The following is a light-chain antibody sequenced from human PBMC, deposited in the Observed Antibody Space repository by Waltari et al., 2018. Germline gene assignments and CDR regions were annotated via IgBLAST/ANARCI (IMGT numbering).Light chain of an antibody. J-gene: IGKJ2*01. Sequence: EIVMTQSPATLSVSPGERATLSCRASQSISTNLAWYQQKPGQAPRLLSSGASTSATGIPGRFSGSGSGTEFTLTISSLQSEDFAIYYCQQYNNWLPYTFGQGTKLEIK. CDR3: QQYNNWLPYT. CDR1: QSISTN. V-gene: IGKV3-15*01. CDR2: GAS.